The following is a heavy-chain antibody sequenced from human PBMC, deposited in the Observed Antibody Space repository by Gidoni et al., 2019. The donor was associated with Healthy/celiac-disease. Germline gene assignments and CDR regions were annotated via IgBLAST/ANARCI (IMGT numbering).Heavy chain of an antibody. Sequence: QVQLVESGGGVVQPGRSLRISCAASGFTFSSYAMPWIRQAPGKGLEWVAVISYDGSIKYYADSVKGRFTISRDNSKNTLYLQMNSLRAEDTAVYYCARDQALGYCSSTSCYEVGAFDIWGQGTMVTVSS. V-gene: IGHV3-30-3*01. CDR2: ISYDGSIK. CDR1: GFTFSSYA. J-gene: IGHJ3*02. D-gene: IGHD2-2*01. CDR3: ARDQALGYCSSTSCYEVGAFDI.